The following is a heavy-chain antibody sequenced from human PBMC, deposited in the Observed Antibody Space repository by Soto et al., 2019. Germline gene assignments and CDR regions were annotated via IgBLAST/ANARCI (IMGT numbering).Heavy chain of an antibody. D-gene: IGHD2-21*01. J-gene: IGHJ4*02. CDR3: ASGLSGDKVGQ. CDR2: VYDSGST. CDR1: GGSITDGDYY. V-gene: IGHV4-30-4*01. Sequence: QVQLQESGPGLVKPSQTLSLTCTVSGGSITDGDYYWSWIRQPPGKGLEWIGHVYDSGSTYNNPSLKSRLTISVDTSKNQSSLNLNSVTAADTAEYYCASGLSGDKVGQWCQGTLVTVPS.